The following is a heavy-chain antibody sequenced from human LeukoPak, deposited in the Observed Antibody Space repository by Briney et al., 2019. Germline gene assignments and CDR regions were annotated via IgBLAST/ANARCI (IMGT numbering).Heavy chain of an antibody. CDR1: GFTFSSYA. V-gene: IGHV3-33*06. CDR2: IWYDGSNK. Sequence: PGGSLRLSCAASGFTFSSYAMSWVRQAPGKGLEWVAVIWYDGSNKYYADSVKGRFTISRDNSKNTLYLQMNSLRAEDTAVYYCAKAGGPGSSGYYHYFDYWGQGTLVTVSS. J-gene: IGHJ4*02. CDR3: AKAGGPGSSGYYHYFDY. D-gene: IGHD3-22*01.